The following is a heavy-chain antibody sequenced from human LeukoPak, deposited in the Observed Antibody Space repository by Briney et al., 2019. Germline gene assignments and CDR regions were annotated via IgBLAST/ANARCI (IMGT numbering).Heavy chain of an antibody. CDR2: TYHRSKWYN. J-gene: IGHJ4*02. Sequence: SQTLSLTCAISGDSVYSNSAAWNWIRPSPSRGLQWLGRTYHRSKWYNDYAVSMKSRITINPDTSKDQFSLQLNSVTPEDTAVYYCARDAGSGWSSFDYWGQGTLVTVSS. V-gene: IGHV6-1*01. D-gene: IGHD6-19*01. CDR1: GDSVYSNSAA. CDR3: ARDAGSGWSSFDY.